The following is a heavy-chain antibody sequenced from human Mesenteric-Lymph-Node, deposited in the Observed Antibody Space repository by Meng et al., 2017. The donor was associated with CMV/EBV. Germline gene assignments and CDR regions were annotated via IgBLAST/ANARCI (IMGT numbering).Heavy chain of an antibody. CDR2: INHSGST. D-gene: IGHD3-9*01. CDR1: GGSFSGYY. V-gene: IGHV4-34*01. Sequence: QVVVIQWGAGLLNPSETLSVTCAVYGGSFSGYYWNWIRQSPEKGLEWIGEINHSGSTTYNPSFTSRIIISVDTSTNQISLNMSSVTAADTAVYYCARGSSYDILTGYFDYWGQGALVTVSS. CDR3: ARGSSYDILTGYFDY. J-gene: IGHJ4*02.